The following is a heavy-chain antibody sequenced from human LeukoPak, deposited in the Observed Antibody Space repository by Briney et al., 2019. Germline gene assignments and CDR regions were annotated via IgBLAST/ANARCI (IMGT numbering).Heavy chain of an antibody. D-gene: IGHD5-24*01. CDR1: GGSISSYY. CDR3: ARRGQRWLQKGFDY. V-gene: IGHV4-4*07. CDR2: IYTSGST. Sequence: SETLSLTCTVSGGSISSYYWSWIRQPAGKGLEWIGRIYTSGSTNYNPSLKSRVTISVDTSKNQFSLKLSSVTAADTAVYYCARRGQRWLQKGFDYWGQGTLVTVSS. J-gene: IGHJ4*02.